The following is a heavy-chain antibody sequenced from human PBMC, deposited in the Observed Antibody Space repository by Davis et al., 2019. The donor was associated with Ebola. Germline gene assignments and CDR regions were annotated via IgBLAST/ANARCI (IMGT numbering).Heavy chain of an antibody. Sequence: GESLKISCAASGFTFSSYSMNWVRQAPGKGLEWVSSISSSSSYIYYADSMKGRFTISRDNAKNSLYLQMNSLRADDTAVYYCAKQRGVGAIDYDYWGQGTLVTVSS. J-gene: IGHJ4*02. CDR2: ISSSSSYI. CDR1: GFTFSSYS. CDR3: AKQRGVGAIDYDY. D-gene: IGHD1-26*01. V-gene: IGHV3-21*04.